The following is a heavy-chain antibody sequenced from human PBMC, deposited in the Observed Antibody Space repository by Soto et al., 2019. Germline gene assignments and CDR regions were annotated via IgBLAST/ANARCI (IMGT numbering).Heavy chain of an antibody. CDR3: ARDFDDILTGYIPYY. J-gene: IGHJ4*02. Sequence: SSETLSLTCAVSGDSISPHYWSWVRQPPGKGLEFIGYIHYSGSTVYNPSLKSRVTISLDTSKNQFSLKVTSVTAADTAVYYCARDFDDILTGYIPYYWGQGTLVTVSS. CDR2: IHYSGST. D-gene: IGHD3-9*01. V-gene: IGHV4-59*11. CDR1: GDSISPHY.